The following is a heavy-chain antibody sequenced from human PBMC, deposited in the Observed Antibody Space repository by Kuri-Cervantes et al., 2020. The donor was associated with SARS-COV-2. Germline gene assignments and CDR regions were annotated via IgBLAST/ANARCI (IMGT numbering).Heavy chain of an antibody. V-gene: IGHV3-21*01. J-gene: IGHJ4*02. D-gene: IGHD3-22*01. Sequence: GGSLRLSCVATGFTLSGYTMNWVRQAPGKALQWVSSISGSGSYMYYADSVKGRFTVSRDSAKNSLYLQMNSLRGEDTAVYYCAKDSSDYDSSGGPSAYWGQGTLVTVSS. CDR2: ISGSGSYM. CDR3: AKDSSDYDSSGGPSAY. CDR1: GFTLSGYT.